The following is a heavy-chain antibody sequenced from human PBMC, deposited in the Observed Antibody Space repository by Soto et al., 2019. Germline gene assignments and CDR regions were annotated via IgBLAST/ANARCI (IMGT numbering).Heavy chain of an antibody. Sequence: ASEQVSCKASRYTFTGYYMHWVRQAPGQGIEWMGWINPNSGGTNYAQKFQGWVTMTRDTSISTAYMELSRLRSDDTAVYYCARDLYYDILTSGYYYYGMDVWGQGTTVTVSS. CDR1: RYTFTGYY. V-gene: IGHV1-2*04. CDR3: ARDLYYDILTSGYYYYGMDV. CDR2: INPNSGGT. J-gene: IGHJ6*02. D-gene: IGHD3-9*01.